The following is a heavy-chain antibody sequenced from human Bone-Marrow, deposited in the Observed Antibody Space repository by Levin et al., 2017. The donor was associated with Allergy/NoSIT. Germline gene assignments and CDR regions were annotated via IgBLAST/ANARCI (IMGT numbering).Heavy chain of an antibody. CDR3: ARESAAVVVAAKRAAAFDI. D-gene: IGHD2-15*01. CDR2: IWYDGSNK. Sequence: GESLKISCAASGFTFSSYGMHWVRQAPGKGLEWVAVIWYDGSNKYYADSVKGRFTISRDNSKNTLYLQMNSLRAEDTAVYYCARESAAVVVAAKRAAAFDIWGQGTMVTVSS. CDR1: GFTFSSYG. J-gene: IGHJ3*02. V-gene: IGHV3-33*01.